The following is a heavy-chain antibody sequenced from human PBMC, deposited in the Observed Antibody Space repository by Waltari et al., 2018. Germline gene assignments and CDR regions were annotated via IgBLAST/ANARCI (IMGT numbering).Heavy chain of an antibody. Sequence: QVQLQESGPGLVRPSETLSLTCTVAGGSISSYYWSWIRQPPGKGLEWIGYIYYSGSTNYNPSLKSRFTISVDTSKNQFSLKLSSVTAADTAVYYCARDHGGNSYWGQGTLVTVSS. J-gene: IGHJ4*02. V-gene: IGHV4-59*01. CDR2: IYYSGST. CDR3: ARDHGGNSY. D-gene: IGHD2-21*02. CDR1: GGSISSYY.